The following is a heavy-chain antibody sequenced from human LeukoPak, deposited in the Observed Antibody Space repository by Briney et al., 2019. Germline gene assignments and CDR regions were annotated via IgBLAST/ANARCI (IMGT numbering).Heavy chain of an antibody. CDR1: GGSFSGYY. D-gene: IGHD6-13*01. CDR3: VRGRRDSSSWYRKWFDP. J-gene: IGHJ5*02. CDR2: INHSGST. Sequence: SETLSLTCAVYGGSFSGYYWSWIRQPPGKGLEWIGEINHSGSTNYNPSLKSRVTISVDTSKNQFSLKLSSVTAADTAVYYCVRGRRDSSSWYRKWFDPWGQGTLVTVSS. V-gene: IGHV4-34*01.